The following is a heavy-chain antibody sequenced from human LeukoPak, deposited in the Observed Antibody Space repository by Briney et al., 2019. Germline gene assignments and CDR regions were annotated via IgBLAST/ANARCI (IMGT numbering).Heavy chain of an antibody. Sequence: GGSLRLSCAASGFTFSSYWMSWVRQAPGIGLEWVANIKRDGSEKYYVDSVKGRFTISRDNAENSLYLQMNSLRAEDTAVYYCARARDYGSGKANAFDIWGQGTMVTVSS. CDR2: IKRDGSEK. J-gene: IGHJ3*02. CDR1: GFTFSSYW. D-gene: IGHD3-10*01. V-gene: IGHV3-7*05. CDR3: ARARDYGSGKANAFDI.